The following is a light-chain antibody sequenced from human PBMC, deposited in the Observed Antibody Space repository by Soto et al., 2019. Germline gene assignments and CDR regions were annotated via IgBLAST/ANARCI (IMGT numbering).Light chain of an antibody. CDR1: QSVSSY. J-gene: IGKJ2*01. V-gene: IGKV3-11*01. Sequence: EIVLTQCPATLSLSPGERATLSCRASQSVSSYLAWYQQKPGQAPRLLIYDASNRATVIPARFSGSGSGTDFTLTISSLEPEDFTVYYWQQRSNWPPYTFGQGTKLEIK. CDR2: DAS. CDR3: QQRSNWPPYT.